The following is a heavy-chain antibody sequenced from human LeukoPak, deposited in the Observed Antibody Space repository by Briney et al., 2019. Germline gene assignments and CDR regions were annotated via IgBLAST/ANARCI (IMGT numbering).Heavy chain of an antibody. CDR3: TTRTPRAVYSSYDYEDY. Sequence: PGGSLRLSCAASGFTFSNAWMSWVRQAPGKGLEWVGRIKSKTDGGTTDYAAPVKGRFTISRDDSKNTLYLQMNSLKTEDTAVYYCTTRTPRAVYSSYDYEDYWGQGTLVTVSS. V-gene: IGHV3-15*01. CDR2: IKSKTDGGTT. D-gene: IGHD5-12*01. CDR1: GFTFSNAW. J-gene: IGHJ4*02.